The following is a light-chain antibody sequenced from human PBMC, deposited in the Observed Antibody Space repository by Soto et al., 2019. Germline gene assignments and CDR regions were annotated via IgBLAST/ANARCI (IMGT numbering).Light chain of an antibody. CDR1: SSDVGGYNY. Sequence: QSALTQPASVSGSPGQSITISCTGTSSDVGGYNYVSWYQQHPGKAPKLMIYEVSNRPSGVSNRFSGSKSGNTASLTISGLQAEDEADYYCSSSTSGSLYVFGTGTQLTVL. CDR2: EVS. J-gene: IGLJ1*01. V-gene: IGLV2-14*01. CDR3: SSSTSGSLYV.